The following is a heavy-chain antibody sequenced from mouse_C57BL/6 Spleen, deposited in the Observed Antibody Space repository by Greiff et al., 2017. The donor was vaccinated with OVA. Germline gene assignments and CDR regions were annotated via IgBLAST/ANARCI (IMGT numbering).Heavy chain of an antibody. CDR1: GFNIKDDY. CDR3: TTGTMVTTEAMDY. D-gene: IGHD2-2*01. J-gene: IGHJ4*01. CDR2: IDPENGDT. V-gene: IGHV14-4*01. Sequence: VQLQQSGAELVRPGASVKLSCTASGFNIKDDYMHWVKQRPEQGLEWIGWIDPENGDTEYASKFQGKATITADTSSNTAYLQLSSLTSEDTAVYYCTTGTMVTTEAMDYWGQGTSVTVSS.